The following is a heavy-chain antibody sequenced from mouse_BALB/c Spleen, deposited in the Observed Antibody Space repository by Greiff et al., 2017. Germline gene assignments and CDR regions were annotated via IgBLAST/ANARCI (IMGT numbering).Heavy chain of an antibody. CDR1: GYTFTNYW. J-gene: IGHJ4*01. CDR2: IYPGGGST. CDR3: ARSGASNWGAVDY. V-gene: IGHV1-63*02. D-gene: IGHD4-1*01. Sequence: QVQLQQSGAELVRPGTSVKISCTASGYTFTNYWLGWVKQRPGQGLEWMGDIYPGGGSTNYNEKFKGKATLTADTSSSPAYMQLSSLTSEDSAFYFCARSGASNWGAVDYWGQGTSVTVSS.